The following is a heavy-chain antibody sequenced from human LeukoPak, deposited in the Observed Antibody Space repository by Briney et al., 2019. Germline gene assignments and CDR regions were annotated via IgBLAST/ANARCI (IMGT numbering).Heavy chain of an antibody. V-gene: IGHV3-30*02. CDR2: IRYDGSNK. J-gene: IGHJ4*02. D-gene: IGHD6-19*01. CDR1: GFTFSSYG. CDR3: AKRRALAGERYFDY. Sequence: GGSLRLSCAASGFTFSSYGMHWVRQAPGKGLEWVAFIRYDGSNKYYADSVKGRFTISRDNSKNTLYLQMNSLRAEDTAVYYCAKRRALAGERYFDYWGQGTLVTVSS.